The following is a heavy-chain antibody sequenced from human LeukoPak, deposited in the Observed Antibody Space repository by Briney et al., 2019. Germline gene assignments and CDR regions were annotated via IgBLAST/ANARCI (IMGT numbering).Heavy chain of an antibody. CDR1: GYTFTSSY. V-gene: IGHV1-46*01. J-gene: IGHJ4*02. CDR2: INLSGGTT. Sequence: ASVKVSCKASGYTFTSSYMHWVRQAPGQGLEWMGIINLSGGTTSHAQKFQGRVNMASDTSTSTVYMELSSLRSEDTAVYYRARENAFTEMGVAAFFDYWGQGTLVTVSS. D-gene: IGHD3-3*01. CDR3: ARENAFTEMGVAAFFDY.